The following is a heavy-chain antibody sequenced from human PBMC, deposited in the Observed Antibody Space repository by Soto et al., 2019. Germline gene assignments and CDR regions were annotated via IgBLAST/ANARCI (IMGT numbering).Heavy chain of an antibody. D-gene: IGHD6-13*01. CDR3: ARGNLGSSWYSPPWFDP. CDR1: GGSFSGYY. Sequence: QVQLQQWGAGLLKPSETLSLTCAVYGGSFSGYYWSWIRQPPGKGLEWIGEINHSGSTNYNPSLKSRVTISVDPSKNQFSLKLSSVTAADTAVYYCARGNLGSSWYSPPWFDPWGQGTLVTVSS. CDR2: INHSGST. J-gene: IGHJ5*02. V-gene: IGHV4-34*01.